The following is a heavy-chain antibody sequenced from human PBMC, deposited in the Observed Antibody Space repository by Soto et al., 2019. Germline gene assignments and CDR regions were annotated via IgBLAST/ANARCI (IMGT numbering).Heavy chain of an antibody. J-gene: IGHJ6*02. CDR3: ARIDYSRQFAPFYYAMDV. V-gene: IGHV4-4*07. CDR1: GGSISSYY. CDR2: IYTSGST. D-gene: IGHD4-4*01. Sequence: SETLSLTCTVSGGSISSYYWSWVRQPAGKGLEWIGRIYTSGSTDYNPSLKSRATMSVDTSKNQFSLKLSSVTAADTAVYYCARIDYSRQFAPFYYAMDVWGQGTTVTVSS.